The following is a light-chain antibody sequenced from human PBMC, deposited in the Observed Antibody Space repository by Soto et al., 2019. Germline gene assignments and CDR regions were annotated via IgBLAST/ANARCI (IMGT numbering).Light chain of an antibody. J-gene: IGKJ1*01. CDR2: GAC. CDR3: QQYGSSPTWA. CDR1: QCVSSSY. V-gene: IGKV3-20*01. Sequence: EMVLTQSPGTLSLSPGERATLSCRAGQCVSSSYLAWYQQKPGQAPRLLIYGACSRATGIPDRFSGSGSGTDFTLTISRLEPEDFAVYYCQQYGSSPTWAFGQGTKVDIK.